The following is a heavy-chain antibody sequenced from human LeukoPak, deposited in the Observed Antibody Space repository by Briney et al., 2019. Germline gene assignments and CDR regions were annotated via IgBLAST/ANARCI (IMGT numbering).Heavy chain of an antibody. CDR2: INPRGGST. CDR1: GYTFTSYY. J-gene: IGHJ4*02. D-gene: IGHD1-26*01. CDR3: ARDGQWELPLGY. V-gene: IGHV1-46*01. Sequence: ASVKVSCKASGYTFTSYYMHWVRQAPGQGLEWMGIINPRGGSTSYAQKFRGRVTMTRDTSTSTVYMELSSLRSEDTAVYYCARDGQWELPLGYWGQGTLVTVSS.